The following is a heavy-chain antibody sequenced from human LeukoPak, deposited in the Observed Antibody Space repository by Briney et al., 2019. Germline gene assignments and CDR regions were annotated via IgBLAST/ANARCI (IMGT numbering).Heavy chain of an antibody. D-gene: IGHD6-19*01. V-gene: IGHV3-21*01. CDR2: ISSSSSYI. J-gene: IGHJ4*02. CDR3: ARGSSGWYGGSLWQSGGYFDY. Sequence: PGGSLRLSCAASGFTFNNYAMTWVRQAPGKGLEWVSSISSSSSYIYYADSVKGRFTISRDNAKNSLYLQMNSLRAEDTAVYYCARGSSGWYGGSLWQSGGYFDYWGQGTLVTVSS. CDR1: GFTFNNYA.